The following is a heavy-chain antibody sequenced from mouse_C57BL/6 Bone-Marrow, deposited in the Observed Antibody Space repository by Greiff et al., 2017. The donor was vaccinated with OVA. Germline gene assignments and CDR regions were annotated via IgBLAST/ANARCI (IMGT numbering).Heavy chain of an antibody. CDR1: GFSLTSYG. CDR2: IWSGGST. J-gene: IGHJ1*03. Sequence: QVQLQQSGPGLVQPSQSLSITCTVSGFSLTSYGVHWVRQSPGTGLEWLGVIWSGGSTDYNAAFISILSISKDNSKRQVFFKMNRLQADDTAIYYCARKGLGYGSSYGYWYFDVWGTGTTVTVSS. D-gene: IGHD1-1*01. V-gene: IGHV2-2*01. CDR3: ARKGLGYGSSYGYWYFDV.